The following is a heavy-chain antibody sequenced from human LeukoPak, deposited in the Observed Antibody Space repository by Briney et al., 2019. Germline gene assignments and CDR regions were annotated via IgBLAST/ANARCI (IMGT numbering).Heavy chain of an antibody. J-gene: IGHJ6*04. D-gene: IGHD1-20*01. CDR1: GFTFSSYS. CDR2: ISSSSSYI. Sequence: GGSLRLSCAASGFTFSSYSMNWVRQAPGKGLEWVSSISSSSSYIYYADSVKGRFTISGDNAKNSLYLQMNSLRAEDTAVYYCARPRDNWNDPYYYYGMDVWGKGTTVTVSS. V-gene: IGHV3-21*01. CDR3: ARPRDNWNDPYYYYGMDV.